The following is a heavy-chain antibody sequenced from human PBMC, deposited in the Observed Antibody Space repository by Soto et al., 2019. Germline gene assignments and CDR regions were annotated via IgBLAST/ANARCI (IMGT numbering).Heavy chain of an antibody. CDR2: ISPTFGRT. J-gene: IGHJ6*02. CDR3: ARDPLSSFAMDV. D-gene: IGHD3-10*02. Sequence: QVQLVQSGAEVKKPGSSVKVSCKASGDTFSSYAIGWVRQAPGKGLEWMGKISPTFGRTNYAQKFQGRLSISADDSTSTAYMELTSLESEDTAVYYCARDPLSSFAMDVWGQGTTVTVSS. CDR1: GDTFSSYA. V-gene: IGHV1-69*18.